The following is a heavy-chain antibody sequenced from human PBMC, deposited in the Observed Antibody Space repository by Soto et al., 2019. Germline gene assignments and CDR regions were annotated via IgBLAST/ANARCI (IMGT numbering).Heavy chain of an antibody. V-gene: IGHV3-64D*08. Sequence: GGALRLPCSASGFTFSSDPMLWVRQAPGKGLEYVSAISSNGGSTYYADSVKGRFTISRDNSKNTLYLQMSSLRAEDTAVYYCVKFQSYYYGSGSYYSPVWAYYFYRLDFSCQGTSDTASS. D-gene: IGHD3-10*01. J-gene: IGHJ6*02. CDR2: ISSNGGST. CDR3: VKFQSYYYGSGSYYSPVWAYYFYRLDF. CDR1: GFTFSSDP.